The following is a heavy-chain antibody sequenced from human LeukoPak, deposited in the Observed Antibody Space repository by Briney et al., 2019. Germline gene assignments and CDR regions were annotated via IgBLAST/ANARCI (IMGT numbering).Heavy chain of an antibody. D-gene: IGHD6-19*01. Sequence: GASVKVSCEASGGTFSSYAISWVRQAPGQGLEWMGGIIPIFGTANYAQKFQGRVTITADESTSTAYMELSSLRSEDTAVYYCARDRSRYSSGDYYYGMDVWGQGTTVTVSS. CDR2: IIPIFGTA. CDR3: ARDRSRYSSGDYYYGMDV. J-gene: IGHJ6*02. CDR1: GGTFSSYA. V-gene: IGHV1-69*13.